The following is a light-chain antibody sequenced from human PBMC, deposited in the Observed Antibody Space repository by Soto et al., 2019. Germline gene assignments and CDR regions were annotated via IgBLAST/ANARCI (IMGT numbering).Light chain of an antibody. J-gene: IGKJ1*01. CDR2: GAS. CDR3: QQYNNWPPT. CDR1: QSISSSY. V-gene: IGKV3-20*01. Sequence: EIVLTQSPGTLSLSPGKRATLSCRASQSISSSYLAWYQQRPSQAPRLLNYGASSRATGIPDRFSGSGSGTEFTLTISRLEPEDFAVYYCQQYNNWPPTFGQGTKVDIK.